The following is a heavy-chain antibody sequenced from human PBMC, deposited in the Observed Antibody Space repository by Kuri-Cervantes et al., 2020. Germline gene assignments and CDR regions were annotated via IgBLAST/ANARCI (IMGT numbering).Heavy chain of an antibody. CDR1: GFSLRTSGVD. CDR2: IDWDDDK. V-gene: IGHV2-70*04. J-gene: IGHJ4*02. Sequence: SGPTLVKPTQTLTLTCTFSGFSLRTSGVDVGWIRQPPGKALERLARIDWDDDKFYRTSLKTRLAISKDTSKNQVVLTMTNMDPVDTATYYCARMPHEWGQGILVTVSS. CDR3: ARMPHE.